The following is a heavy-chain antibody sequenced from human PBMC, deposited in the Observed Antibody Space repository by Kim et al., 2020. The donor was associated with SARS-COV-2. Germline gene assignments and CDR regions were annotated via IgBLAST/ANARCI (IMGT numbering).Heavy chain of an antibody. CDR3: AKDHGSSGYTPTHIYSYGWYFDL. J-gene: IGHJ2*01. CDR1: GFTFSSYA. V-gene: IGHV3-23*01. D-gene: IGHD3-22*01. CDR2: ISGSGGST. Sequence: GGSLRLSCAASGFTFSSYAMSWVRQAPGKGLEWVSAISGSGGSTYYADSVKGRFTISRDNSKNTLYLQMNSLRAEDTAVYYCAKDHGSSGYTPTHIYSYGWYFDLWGRGTLVTVSS.